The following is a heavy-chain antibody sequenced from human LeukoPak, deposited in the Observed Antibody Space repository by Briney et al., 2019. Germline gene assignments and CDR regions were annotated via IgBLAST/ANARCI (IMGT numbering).Heavy chain of an antibody. CDR1: GGSVSSYY. D-gene: IGHD6-19*01. V-gene: IGHV4-4*09. Sequence: SETLSLTCTVSGGSVSSYYWSWIRQPPGKGLEWIGYVYSSENTKYNSSLESRVAMSVDTSKNQFFLKLSSVTAADTAVYYCARFHSGPSGWYVLWYFDLWGRGTLVTVSS. J-gene: IGHJ2*01. CDR3: ARFHSGPSGWYVLWYFDL. CDR2: VYSSENT.